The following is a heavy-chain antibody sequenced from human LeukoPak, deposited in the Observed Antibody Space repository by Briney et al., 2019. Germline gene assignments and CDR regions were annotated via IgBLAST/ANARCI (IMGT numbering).Heavy chain of an antibody. J-gene: IGHJ4*02. V-gene: IGHV5-51*01. D-gene: IGHD6-25*01. CDR1: GYSFTSYW. Sequence: GESLKISCKGSGYSFTSYWIGWVRQMPGKGLEWMGIIYPGDSDTRYSPSFQGQVTISADKSKNQFSLTLSSVTAADTAVYFCGTTEHDSGDYWGQGTLVTVSS. CDR3: GTTEHDSGDY. CDR2: IYPGDSDT.